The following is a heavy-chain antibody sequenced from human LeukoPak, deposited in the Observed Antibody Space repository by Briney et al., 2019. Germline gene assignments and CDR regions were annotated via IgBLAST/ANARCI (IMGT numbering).Heavy chain of an antibody. CDR1: GFTVSSNY. V-gene: IGHV3-53*04. J-gene: IGHJ4*02. CDR3: ARCYGDYGLYYFDY. D-gene: IGHD4-17*01. Sequence: LGGSLRLSCAASGFTVSSNYMSWVRQAPGKGLEWVSVIYSGGSTYYADSVKGRFTISRHNSKNTLYLQMNSLRAEDTAVYYCARCYGDYGLYYFDYWGQGTLVTVSS. CDR2: IYSGGST.